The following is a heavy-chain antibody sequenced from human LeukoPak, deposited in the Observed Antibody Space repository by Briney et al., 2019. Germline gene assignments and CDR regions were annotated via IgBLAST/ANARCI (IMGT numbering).Heavy chain of an antibody. CDR1: GGSISSYY. V-gene: IGHV4-59*01. CDR3: ASAGSSGSSHY. D-gene: IGHD3-10*01. CDR2: IYYSGST. Sequence: SETLSLTCTVSGGSISSYYWSWIRQPPGKGLEWIGCIYYSGSTNYNPSLKSRVTISVDTSKTQFSLNLSSVTAADTAVYYCASAGSSGSSHYWGQGTLVTVSS. J-gene: IGHJ4*02.